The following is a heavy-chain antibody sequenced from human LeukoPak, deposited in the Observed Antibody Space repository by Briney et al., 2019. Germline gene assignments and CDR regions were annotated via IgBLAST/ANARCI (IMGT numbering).Heavy chain of an antibody. V-gene: IGHV3-15*01. CDR1: GFTFSNAW. D-gene: IGHD3-10*01. J-gene: IGHJ4*02. CDR2: VKRIIDGETT. CDR3: TTDSGAY. Sequence: GSLRLSCTASGFTFSNAWMTWVRQAPGKGLEWVGRVKRIIDGETTQYAAPVKGRFVISRDDSKTTVYLQMNSLKTEDKAMYYCTTDSGAYWGQGSLVTVSS.